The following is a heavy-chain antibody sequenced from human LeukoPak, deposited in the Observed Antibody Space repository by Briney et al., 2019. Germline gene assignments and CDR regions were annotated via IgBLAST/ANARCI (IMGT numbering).Heavy chain of an antibody. CDR1: GGSISSYY. J-gene: IGHJ4*02. CDR2: IYYSGST. V-gene: IGHV4-59*01. D-gene: IGHD2-15*01. Sequence: EPSETLSLTCTVSGGSISSYYWSWIRQPPGKGLEWIGYIYYSGSTNYNPSLKSRVTISVDTSKNQFSLKLSSVTAADTAVYYCARVSADCSGGSCYSRDYYFDYWGQGTLVTVSS. CDR3: ARVSADCSGGSCYSRDYYFDY.